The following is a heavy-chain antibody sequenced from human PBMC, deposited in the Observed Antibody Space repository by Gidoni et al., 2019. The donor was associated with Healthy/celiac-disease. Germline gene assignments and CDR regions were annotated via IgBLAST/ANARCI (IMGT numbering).Heavy chain of an antibody. CDR2: IKQDGSEK. CDR3: ARDSPSIAARPAGSYYYYGMDV. V-gene: IGHV3-7*03. CDR1: GFTFSSYW. J-gene: IGHJ6*02. D-gene: IGHD6-6*01. Sequence: EVQLVESGGGLVQPGGSLSLSCAASGFTFSSYWMSWFRQAPGKGLEWVANIKQDGSEKYYVDSVKGRFTISRDNAKNSLYLQMNSLRAEDTAVYYCARDSPSIAARPAGSYYYYGMDVWGQGTTVTVSS.